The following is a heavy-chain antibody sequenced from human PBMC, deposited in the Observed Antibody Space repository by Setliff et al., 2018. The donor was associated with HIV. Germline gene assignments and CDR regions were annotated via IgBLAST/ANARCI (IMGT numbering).Heavy chain of an antibody. CDR2: INHSGST. Sequence: SETLSLTCAVYSESLRGYYWSWIRQPPGRGLEWIGEINHSGSTNYNPSLKSRTTMSIDTSKNQFSLKLTSVTAADTAVYYCARGKRGAITMVRGVVILVRWFDPWGQGTLVTVSS. CDR1: SESLRGYY. V-gene: IGHV4-34*01. CDR3: ARGKRGAITMVRGVVILVRWFDP. D-gene: IGHD3-10*01. J-gene: IGHJ5*02.